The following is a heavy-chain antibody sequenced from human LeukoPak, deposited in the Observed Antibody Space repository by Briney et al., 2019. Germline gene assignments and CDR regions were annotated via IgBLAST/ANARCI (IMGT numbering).Heavy chain of an antibody. CDR2: IKQDGSEK. CDR1: GFTFSNYL. Sequence: GGSLRLPCTASGFTFSNYLVSWVRQAPGKGLARVADIKQDGSEKSYVDSVKGRFTISRDNAKNSLYLQMNSLRDEDTAVYYCIVSMRRGPFDYWGGGPVVTVSS. CDR3: IVSMRRGPFDY. D-gene: IGHD1-26*01. J-gene: IGHJ4*02. V-gene: IGHV3-7*02.